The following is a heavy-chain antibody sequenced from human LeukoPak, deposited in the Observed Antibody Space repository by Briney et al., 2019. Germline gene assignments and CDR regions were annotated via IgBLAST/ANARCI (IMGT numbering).Heavy chain of an antibody. CDR2: IYHSGST. Sequence: SETLSLTCTVSGYSISSGYYWGWIRQPPGKGLEWIGSIYHSGSTYYNPSLKSRVTISVDTSKNQFSLKMSSVTAADTAVYYCARGARRVVVVAATLSVRYFQHWGQDTLVTVSS. V-gene: IGHV4-38-2*02. D-gene: IGHD2-15*01. J-gene: IGHJ1*01. CDR3: ARGARRVVVVAATLSVRYFQH. CDR1: GYSISSGYY.